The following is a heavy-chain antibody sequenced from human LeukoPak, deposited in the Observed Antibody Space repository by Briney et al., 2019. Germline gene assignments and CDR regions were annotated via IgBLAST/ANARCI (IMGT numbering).Heavy chain of an antibody. Sequence: SETLSLTCAVSAGSISSSSYDWGWIRQPPGKGLEWIGSIYYSGSTYYNPSLKSRVTISVDTSKNQFSLKLSSVTAADTAVYYCVRLQAGHFDYWGQGTLVTVSS. V-gene: IGHV4-39*01. J-gene: IGHJ4*02. CDR3: VRLQAGHFDY. CDR1: AGSISSSSYD. D-gene: IGHD3-10*01. CDR2: IYYSGST.